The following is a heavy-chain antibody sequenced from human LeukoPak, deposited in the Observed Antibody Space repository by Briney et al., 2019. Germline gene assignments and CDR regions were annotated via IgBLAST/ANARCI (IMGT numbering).Heavy chain of an antibody. J-gene: IGHJ4*02. D-gene: IGHD3-10*02. Sequence: SETLSLTRTVSVGSISSYYWSWMRQPPGKRLEGIGYIYYSGSTSYNPSLKSRVTISVDSSKNQISLKLSSVTAADTAVYYCARQNVVYSGSYFLDYWGQGTLVTVCS. CDR3: ARQNVVYSGSYFLDY. CDR1: VGSISSYY. V-gene: IGHV4-59*01. CDR2: IYYSGST.